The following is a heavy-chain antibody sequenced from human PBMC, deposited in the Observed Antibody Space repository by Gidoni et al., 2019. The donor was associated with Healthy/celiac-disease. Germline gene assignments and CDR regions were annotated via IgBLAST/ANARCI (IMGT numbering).Heavy chain of an antibody. CDR2: ISGNSGSI. D-gene: IGHD2-2*01. Sequence: EVQLVESGGGLVQPGRSLRLSCAASGFPFDSYALPWFRQAPGKGLEGVSGISGNSGSIGYADSVKGRFTIARDNAKNSLYLQMNSLRAEDTALYYCAKDIVRRHCSSTSGRYGGAFDIWGQGTMVTVSS. CDR1: GFPFDSYA. J-gene: IGHJ3*02. V-gene: IGHV3-9*01. CDR3: AKDIVRRHCSSTSGRYGGAFDI.